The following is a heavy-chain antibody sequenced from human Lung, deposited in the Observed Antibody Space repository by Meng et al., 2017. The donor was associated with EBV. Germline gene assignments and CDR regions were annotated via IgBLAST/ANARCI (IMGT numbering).Heavy chain of an antibody. CDR3: ANAGRFGESLGDY. J-gene: IGHJ4*02. CDR1: GGSVISGGYY. Sequence: QLRRQCLGPGLVQPSQSLSLPCPVCGGSVISGGYYWSWCRQQPGKGLEWIGYIYYTGSSFYNPSLKSRVTISVDTSKNQFSLNLSSVTAADTAVYYCANAGRFGESLGDYWGQGILVTVSS. D-gene: IGHD3-10*01. V-gene: IGHV4-31*04. CDR2: IYYTGSS.